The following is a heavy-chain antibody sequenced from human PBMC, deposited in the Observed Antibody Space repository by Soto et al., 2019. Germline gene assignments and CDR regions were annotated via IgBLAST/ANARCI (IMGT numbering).Heavy chain of an antibody. CDR1: GFSLSTSGVG. CDR3: AHSYCIGGSCYWVVNSIDP. CDR2: IYWNDDK. Sequence: SGPPLVNPKQTLTLTCTFSGFSLSTSGVGVGWIRQPPGKALEWLALIYWNDDKRYSPSLKSRLTITKDTSKNQVVLTMTNMDPVDTATYYCAHSYCIGGSCYWVVNSIDPWGQGTLVT. V-gene: IGHV2-5*01. J-gene: IGHJ5*02. D-gene: IGHD2-15*01.